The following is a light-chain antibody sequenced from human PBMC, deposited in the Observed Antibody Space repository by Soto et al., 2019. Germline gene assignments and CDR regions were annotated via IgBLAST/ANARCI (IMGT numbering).Light chain of an antibody. Sequence: EIVMTQSPATLSVSPGERATLSCRASQSVRSNLAWYQQKPGQAPRLLIYGASTRATGVPVRFTGTGSGTEFTLTISSLQSEDFAVYYCQQYNNWPRTFGQGTKVDIK. V-gene: IGKV3-15*01. CDR2: GAS. CDR1: QSVRSN. J-gene: IGKJ1*01. CDR3: QQYNNWPRT.